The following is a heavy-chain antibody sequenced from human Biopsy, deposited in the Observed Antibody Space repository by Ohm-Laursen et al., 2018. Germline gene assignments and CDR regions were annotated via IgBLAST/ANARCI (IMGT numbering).Heavy chain of an antibody. J-gene: IGHJ3*01. CDR1: GYAVNDYF. CDR2: ISPNSGGT. Sequence: SVKVSCKGSGYAVNDYFLHWLRQAPGQGPEWMGGISPNSGGTDYAQKFQGRVTMTTDTSTSTVYLELRRLISDDTAVYYCARDIMNRIAGLVARSDVFDVWGQGTLVTVSS. D-gene: IGHD3-16*01. V-gene: IGHV1-2*02. CDR3: ARDIMNRIAGLVARSDVFDV.